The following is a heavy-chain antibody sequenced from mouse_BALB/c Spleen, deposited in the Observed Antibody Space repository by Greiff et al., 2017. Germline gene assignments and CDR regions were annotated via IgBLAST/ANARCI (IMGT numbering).Heavy chain of an antibody. D-gene: IGHD2-3*01. J-gene: IGHJ4*01. V-gene: IGHV5-6-5*01. CDR2: ISSGGST. CDR3: ARRWLQGAMDY. CDR1: GFTFSSYA. Sequence: EVKLMESGGGLVKPGGSLKLSCAASGFTFSSYAMSWVRQTPEKRLEWVASISSGGSTYYPDSVKGRFTISRDNARNILYLQMSSLRSEDTAMYYCARRWLQGAMDYWGQGTSVTVSS.